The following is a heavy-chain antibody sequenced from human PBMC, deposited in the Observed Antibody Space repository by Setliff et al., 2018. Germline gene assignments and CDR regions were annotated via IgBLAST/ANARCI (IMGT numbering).Heavy chain of an antibody. D-gene: IGHD3-22*01. CDR1: GDTFSSYG. CDR3: VREGVDSRSSTDYRYYMDV. Sequence: SVKVSCKASGDTFSSYGISWVRQAPGQGLEWMGGTIPMFGSTSYAQKFQGRVTIITDESTTTAFMQLSSLRSEDTAVYYCVREGVDSRSSTDYRYYMDVWGKGTTVTVSS. CDR2: TIPMFGST. V-gene: IGHV1-69*05. J-gene: IGHJ6*03.